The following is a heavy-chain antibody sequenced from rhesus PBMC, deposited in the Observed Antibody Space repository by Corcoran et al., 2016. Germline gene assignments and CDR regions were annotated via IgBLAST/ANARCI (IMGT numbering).Heavy chain of an antibody. CDR3: TTCTSLYGLDS. Sequence: EVQLVESGGGWVQPGGSLRLSCAASGFTLSDYAMSRVRQASGKGLECVCYIRSKYNNYATEYAASVKGRFTISRDDSKNTLYLQMSSLKTEDTAVYYCTTCTSLYGLDSWGQGVVVTVSS. CDR1: GFTLSDYA. V-gene: IGHV3S15*01. J-gene: IGHJ6*01. D-gene: IGHD1-38*01. CDR2: IRSKYNNYAT.